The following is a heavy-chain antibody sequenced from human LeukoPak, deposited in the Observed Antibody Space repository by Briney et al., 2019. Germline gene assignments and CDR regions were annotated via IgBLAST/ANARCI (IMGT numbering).Heavy chain of an antibody. CDR1: GFSISDHY. CDR3: ARDWRQQLVGSHFDY. J-gene: IGHJ4*02. V-gene: IGHV3-69-1*01. D-gene: IGHD6-13*01. Sequence: GGSLRLSCAASGFSISDHYMNWVPQAPGQGLEWVSSISSSSTIYYADSVKGRFTISRDNAKNSLYLQMNSLRAEDTAVYYCARDWRQQLVGSHFDYWGQGTLVTVSS. CDR2: ISSSSTI.